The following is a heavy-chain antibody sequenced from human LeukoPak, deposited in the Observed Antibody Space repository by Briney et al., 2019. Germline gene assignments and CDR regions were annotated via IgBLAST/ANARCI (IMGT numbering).Heavy chain of an antibody. CDR1: GAVISSETYY. CDR3: ARTSGSTASDS. D-gene: IGHD2-21*02. Sequence: PSETLSLTCTVSGAVISSETYYWGWIRQPPGQGLEWIGSMYHSGSTFYNPFLKSRVTLFVDTSNNQFSLKLSSVTAEDTAVYYCARTSGSTASDSWGQGTLVTVSS. CDR2: MYHSGST. V-gene: IGHV4-39*01. J-gene: IGHJ4*02.